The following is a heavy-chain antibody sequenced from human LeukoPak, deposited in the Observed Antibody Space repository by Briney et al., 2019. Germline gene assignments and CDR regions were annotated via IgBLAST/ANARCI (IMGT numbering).Heavy chain of an antibody. CDR1: GFTISSYA. D-gene: IGHD6-19*01. CDR3: AKAPRVFQQWLVFDY. Sequence: PGGSLTLSCAASGFTISSYAMRGLRQAPGGGGVWGLAIIGSGGSTYYAASVKGRFTISRDTSKNTLYLQLNSPRAEDTAVYYCAKAPRVFQQWLVFDYWGQGTLVTVSS. J-gene: IGHJ4*02. CDR2: IIGSGGST. V-gene: IGHV3-23*01.